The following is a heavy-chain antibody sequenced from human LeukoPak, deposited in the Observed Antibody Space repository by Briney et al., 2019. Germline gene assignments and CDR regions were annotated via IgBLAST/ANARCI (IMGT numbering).Heavy chain of an antibody. CDR1: GGSISSYY. V-gene: IGHV4-59*01. CDR3: ASLGRGQLTSAFHI. D-gene: IGHD6-13*01. J-gene: IGHJ3*02. Sequence: SETLSLTCTVSGGSISSYYWSWVRHPPGKGLEWMGYIYYSGSTNYNPSLKSQVTISVDKSKSQFSLKLSSVTAADTAGYYCASLGRGQLTSAFHIWGEGTMVTVSS. CDR2: IYYSGST.